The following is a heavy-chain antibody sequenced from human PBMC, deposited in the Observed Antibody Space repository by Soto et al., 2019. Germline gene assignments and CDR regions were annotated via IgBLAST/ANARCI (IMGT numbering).Heavy chain of an antibody. CDR2: LYDIDGS. V-gene: IGHV3-53*01. D-gene: IGHD1-1*01. CDR3: ATWHEREHAYDV. J-gene: IGHJ3*01. Sequence: DVQLVESGGGLIQPGESLRLSCAAFGFTISGKKYVAWVRQAPGKGLEWVSALYDIDGSFYADSVKGRFTTSSDSSKTTVYLQMNDLIPEDTAVYYCATWHEREHAYDVWGLGTTVTVSS. CDR1: GFTISGKKY.